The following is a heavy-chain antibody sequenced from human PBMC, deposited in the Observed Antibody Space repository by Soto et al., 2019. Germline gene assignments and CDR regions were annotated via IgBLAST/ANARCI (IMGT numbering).Heavy chain of an antibody. Sequence: ASVKVSCKVSGYTLTELSMHWVRQAPGKGLEWMGGFDPEDGETIYAQKFQGRVTMTEDTSTDTAYMELSSLRSEDTAVYYCATHEQGGFGLYYFDYWGQGTLVTVSS. J-gene: IGHJ4*02. D-gene: IGHD3-16*01. V-gene: IGHV1-24*01. CDR1: GYTLTELS. CDR2: FDPEDGET. CDR3: ATHEQGGFGLYYFDY.